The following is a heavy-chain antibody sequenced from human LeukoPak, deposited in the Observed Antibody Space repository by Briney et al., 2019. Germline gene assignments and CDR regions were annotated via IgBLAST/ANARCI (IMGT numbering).Heavy chain of an antibody. CDR2: ISAYNGNT. Sequence: GASVKVSCKASGYTFTSYGISWVRQAPGQGLEWMGWISAYNGNTNYAQKLQDRLTISADQSTNTAHMELSSLKYEDTAIYYCATPPPGYSFSNHYYYMDVWGKGTTVTVSS. CDR3: ATPPPGYSFSNHYYYMDV. V-gene: IGHV1-18*01. D-gene: IGHD1-1*01. J-gene: IGHJ6*03. CDR1: GYTFTSYG.